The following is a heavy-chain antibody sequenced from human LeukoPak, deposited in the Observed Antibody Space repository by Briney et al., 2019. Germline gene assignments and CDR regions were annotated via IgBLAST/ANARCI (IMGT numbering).Heavy chain of an antibody. V-gene: IGHV3-48*01. J-gene: IGHJ4*02. D-gene: IGHD2-15*01. CDR1: GFTFGTHS. Sequence: QSGGSLRLSCVDSGFTFGTHSMNWVRQAPGKGLEWVSYINGGGSPIYYANSVRGRFTISRDNAKNSLYLQMNSLRAEDTAVYYCVRDNPRCCGVVPANDYWGQGTLVTVSS. CDR2: INGGGSPI. CDR3: VRDNPRCCGVVPANDY.